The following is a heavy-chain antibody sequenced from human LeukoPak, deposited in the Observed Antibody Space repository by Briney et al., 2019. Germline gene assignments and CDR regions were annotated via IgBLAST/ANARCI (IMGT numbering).Heavy chain of an antibody. V-gene: IGHV4-39*01. Sequence: SETLSLTCTVSGGSISSRSYYWGWLRQPPGEALEWIGSIYYSVSTYYNPSLKSRVTIFVETSKNQFSLKVSSVTAADTAVYYCASYCGGDCYTPADYWGQGTLVTVSS. CDR2: IYYSVST. CDR1: GGSISSRSYY. D-gene: IGHD2-21*01. CDR3: ASYCGGDCYTPADY. J-gene: IGHJ4*02.